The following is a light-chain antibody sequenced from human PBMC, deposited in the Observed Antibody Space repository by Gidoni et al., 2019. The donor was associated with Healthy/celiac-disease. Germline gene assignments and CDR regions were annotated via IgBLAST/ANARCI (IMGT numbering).Light chain of an antibody. J-gene: IGKJ5*01. CDR2: DAS. Sequence: DIVLSQYPATLSLSPGDGATLSCSASQSVSSYLAWYQQKPGQAPRLLIYDASNRATGIPARFSGSGSGTDFTLTISSLEPEDFAVYDCQQRSNWPITYGQGTRLEIK. CDR3: QQRSNWPIT. V-gene: IGKV3-11*01. CDR1: QSVSSY.